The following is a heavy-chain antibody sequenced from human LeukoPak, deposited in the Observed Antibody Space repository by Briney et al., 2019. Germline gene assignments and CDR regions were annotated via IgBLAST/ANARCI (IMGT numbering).Heavy chain of an antibody. J-gene: IGHJ5*02. CDR2: IYPGDSDT. CDR3: ARAVVVPSTNNWFDP. CDR1: GYSFTCYW. V-gene: IGHV5-51*01. Sequence: GESLKISSKCSGYSFTCYWIGWVRPMPGKVLEWMGIIYPGDSDTRYSPSFQGQVTISADKSISTAYLQWSSLKASDAAMYYCARAVVVPSTNNWFDPWGQGTLVTVSS. D-gene: IGHD3-22*01.